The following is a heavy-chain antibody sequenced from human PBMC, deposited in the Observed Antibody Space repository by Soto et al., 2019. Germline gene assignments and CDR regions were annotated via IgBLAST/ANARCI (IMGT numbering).Heavy chain of an antibody. V-gene: IGHV3-48*02. J-gene: IGHJ5*02. CDR2: ISGSSSTI. CDR1: GFTFSSYS. CDR3: ARGGIAVAGTDWFDP. Sequence: GGSLRLSCAASGFTFSSYSMNWVRQAPGKGLEWVSYISGSSSTIYYADSVKGRFTISRDNAKNSLYLQMNSLRDEDTAVYYCARGGIAVAGTDWFDPWGQGTLVTVSS. D-gene: IGHD6-19*01.